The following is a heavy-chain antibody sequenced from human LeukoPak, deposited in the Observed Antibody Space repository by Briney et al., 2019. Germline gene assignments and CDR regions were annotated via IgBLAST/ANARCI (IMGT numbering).Heavy chain of an antibody. D-gene: IGHD5-18*01. CDR2: INHSGST. CDR1: GGSFSGYY. CDR3: ATKGYSYGTIDY. J-gene: IGHJ4*02. V-gene: IGHV4-34*01. Sequence: SETLSLTCAVYGGSFSGYYWSWIRQPPGKGLEWIGEINHSGSTNYNPSLKSRVTISVDTSKNQFSLKLSSVAAADTAVYYCATKGYSYGTIDYWGQGTLVTVSS.